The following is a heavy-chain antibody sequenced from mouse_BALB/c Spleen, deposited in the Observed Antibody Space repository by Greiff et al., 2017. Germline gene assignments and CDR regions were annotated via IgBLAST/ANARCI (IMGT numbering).Heavy chain of an antibody. Sequence: EVKLMESGGGLVQPGGSRKLSCAASGFTFSSFGMHWVRQAPEKGLEWVAYISSGSSTIYYADTVKGRFTISRDNPKNTLFLQMTSLRSEDTAMYYCAIGTTATFAYWGQGTLVTVSA. CDR3: AIGTTATFAY. CDR1: GFTFSSFG. J-gene: IGHJ3*01. CDR2: ISSGSSTI. D-gene: IGHD1-2*01. V-gene: IGHV5-17*02.